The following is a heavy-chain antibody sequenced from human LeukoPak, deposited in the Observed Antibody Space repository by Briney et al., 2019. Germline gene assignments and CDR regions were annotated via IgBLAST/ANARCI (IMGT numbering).Heavy chain of an antibody. V-gene: IGHV3-7*01. CDR1: GFTFSRYW. Sequence: GGSLRLSCATCGFTFSRYWMRWVRQAPGKGLECVANIKQDGSVTYYVDSRRGRFTIYRDNAKNSLYLQMNSLRAEDTAVYYCARDPWPDTSGFPLHHWGQGTLVTVSS. CDR3: ARDPWPDTSGFPLHH. J-gene: IGHJ1*01. D-gene: IGHD3-22*01. CDR2: IKQDGSVT.